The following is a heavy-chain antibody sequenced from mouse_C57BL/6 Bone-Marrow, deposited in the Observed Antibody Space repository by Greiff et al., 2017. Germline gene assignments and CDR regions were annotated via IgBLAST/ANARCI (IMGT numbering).Heavy chain of an antibody. CDR2: ISPGNSDT. CDR3: TRYGILYGTPFAY. Sequence: VQLQQSGTVLARPGASVKMSCKTSGYTFTSYWMHWVKQRPGQGLEWIGAISPGNSDTSYNQKFKGKAKLTAVTSASTAYMELSSLTNEDSAVYYCTRYGILYGTPFAYWGQGTLVTVSA. J-gene: IGHJ3*01. D-gene: IGHD2-1*01. CDR1: GYTFTSYW. V-gene: IGHV1-5*01.